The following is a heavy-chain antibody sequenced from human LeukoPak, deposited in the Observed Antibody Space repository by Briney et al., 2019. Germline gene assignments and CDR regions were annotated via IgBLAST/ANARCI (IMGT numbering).Heavy chain of an antibody. CDR1: GFTFSSYA. J-gene: IGHJ4*02. CDR2: ISGSGGST. CDR3: AREVANSPDFDY. D-gene: IGHD5-12*01. Sequence: PGGSLRLSCAASGFTFSSYAMSWVRQAPGKGLEWVSAISGSGGSTYYADSVKGRFTISRDNAKNTLYLQMNSLRAEDTAVYYCAREVANSPDFDYWGQGTLVTVSS. V-gene: IGHV3-23*01.